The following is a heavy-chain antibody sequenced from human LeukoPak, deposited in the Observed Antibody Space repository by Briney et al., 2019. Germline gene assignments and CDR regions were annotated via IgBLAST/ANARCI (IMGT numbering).Heavy chain of an antibody. J-gene: IGHJ4*02. V-gene: IGHV5-51*01. CDR1: GYSVTSNW. Sequence: GKSLKISCKGSGYSVTSNWIGWVRQMPGKGLEWMGIINPGDSDIRYSPSFQGQVTISADKSINIAHLHWSSLKASDTAMYYCARLGGEVLRSHYYFDYWGQGTLVTVSS. CDR3: ARLGGEVLRSHYYFDY. D-gene: IGHD1-26*01. CDR2: INPGDSDI.